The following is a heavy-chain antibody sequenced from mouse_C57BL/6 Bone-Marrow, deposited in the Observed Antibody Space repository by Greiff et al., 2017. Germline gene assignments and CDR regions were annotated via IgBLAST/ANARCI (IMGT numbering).Heavy chain of an antibody. D-gene: IGHD1-1*01. CDR3: VASYYGSSYYAMDY. Sequence: VQLQQSVAELVRPGASVKLSCTASGFNIKNTYMHWVKQRPEQGLEWIGRIDPANGNTKYDPKFQGKDTITADTSSNTAYLQLSSLTSSDTSFYYCVASYYGSSYYAMDYWGQGTSVTVSS. CDR2: IDPANGNT. CDR1: GFNIKNTY. V-gene: IGHV14-3*01. J-gene: IGHJ4*01.